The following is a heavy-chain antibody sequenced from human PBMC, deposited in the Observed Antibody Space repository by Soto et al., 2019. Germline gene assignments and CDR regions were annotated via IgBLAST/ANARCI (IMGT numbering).Heavy chain of an antibody. Sequence: GGSLRLSCAASGFTFSSYWMSWVRQAPGKGLEWVANVKEDGSEKYYVDSVKGRYTISRDNAKKSLYLQMSSLRAEDTAVYYCARGDIVATIGYYLDYWGQGTAVTVSS. CDR1: GFTFSSYW. CDR3: ARGDIVATIGYYLDY. J-gene: IGHJ4*02. D-gene: IGHD5-12*01. V-gene: IGHV3-7*01. CDR2: VKEDGSEK.